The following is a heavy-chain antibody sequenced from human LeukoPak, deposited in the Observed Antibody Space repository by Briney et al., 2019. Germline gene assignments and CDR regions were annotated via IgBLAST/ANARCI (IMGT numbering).Heavy chain of an antibody. D-gene: IGHD4-23*01. CDR1: GFTFSSYA. CDR2: ISGSGGST. J-gene: IGHJ4*02. Sequence: GGSLRLSCAASGFTFSSYAMSWVRQAPGKGLEWVSAISGSGGSTYYADSVKGRFTISRDNSKNTLYLQMNSLRAEDTAVYYCARDHDYVGNYFDYWGQGTLVTVSS. V-gene: IGHV3-23*01. CDR3: ARDHDYVGNYFDY.